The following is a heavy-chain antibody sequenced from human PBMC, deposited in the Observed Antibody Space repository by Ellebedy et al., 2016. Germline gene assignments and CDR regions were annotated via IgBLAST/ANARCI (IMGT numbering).Heavy chain of an antibody. CDR2: ISYDGSNK. J-gene: IGHJ4*02. Sequence: GESLKISXAASGFTFSSYAMHWVRQAPGKGLEWVAVISYDGSNKYYADSVKGRFTISRDNSKNTLYLQMNSLRAEDTAVYYCARSTLWGQGTLVTVSS. CDR3: ARSTL. V-gene: IGHV3-30-3*01. CDR1: GFTFSSYA. D-gene: IGHD4-11*01.